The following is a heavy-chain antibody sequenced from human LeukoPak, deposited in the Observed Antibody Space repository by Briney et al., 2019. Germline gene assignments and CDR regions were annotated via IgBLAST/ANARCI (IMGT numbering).Heavy chain of an antibody. V-gene: IGHV4-34*01. CDR2: INDSGST. Sequence: PSETLSLTCAVYGGSFSGYYWSWIRQPPGKGLEWIGEINDSGSTNYNPSLKSRVTISVDTSKNQFSLKLSSVTAADTAVYYCARLYGSGSYHRSYYYYGMDVWGQGTTVTVSS. CDR1: GGSFSGYY. J-gene: IGHJ6*02. D-gene: IGHD3-10*01. CDR3: ARLYGSGSYHRSYYYYGMDV.